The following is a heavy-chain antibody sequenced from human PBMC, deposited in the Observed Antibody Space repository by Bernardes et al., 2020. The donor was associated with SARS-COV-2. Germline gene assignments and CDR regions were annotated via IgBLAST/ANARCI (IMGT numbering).Heavy chain of an antibody. CDR1: GYTFADQY. CDR3: GTDASLYCGGSGCDPTAGLDV. Sequence: ASVKVSCKASGYTFADQYVHWVRQAPGQRLEWMGWIFPNSGGPDSAQKFQGRLTLSRDMSISAAYMELSDLTYDDTAVYYCGTDASLYCGGSGCDPTAGLDVWGPGTTVTVSS. J-gene: IGHJ6*02. CDR2: IFPNSGGP. V-gene: IGHV1-2*02. D-gene: IGHD2-21*01.